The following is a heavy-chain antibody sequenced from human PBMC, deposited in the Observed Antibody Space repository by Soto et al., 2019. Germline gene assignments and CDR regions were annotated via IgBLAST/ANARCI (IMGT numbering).Heavy chain of an antibody. D-gene: IGHD5-12*01. CDR2: IYYSGST. V-gene: IGHV4-31*03. CDR1: GGSISSGGYY. CDR3: ARARGDGYNYPFDY. Sequence: SETLSLTCTVSGGSISSGGYYWSWIRQHPGKGLEWFGYIYYSGSTYYNPSLKSRVTISVDTSKNQFSLKLSSVTAADTAVYYCARARGDGYNYPFDYWGQGTLVTVSS. J-gene: IGHJ4*02.